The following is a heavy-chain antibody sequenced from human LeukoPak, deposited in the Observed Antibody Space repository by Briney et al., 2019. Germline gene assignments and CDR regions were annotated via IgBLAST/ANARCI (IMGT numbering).Heavy chain of an antibody. CDR1: GGSFSGYY. CDR3: ARGARCSGGSCYSSYYYYHGMDV. V-gene: IGHV4-34*01. D-gene: IGHD2-15*01. Sequence: PSETLSLTCAVYGGSFSGYYWSWIRQPPGKGLEWIGEINHSGSTNYNPSLKSRVTISVDTSKNQFSLKLSSVTAADTAVYYCARGARCSGGSCYSSYYYYHGMDVWGQGTTVTVSS. J-gene: IGHJ6*02. CDR2: INHSGST.